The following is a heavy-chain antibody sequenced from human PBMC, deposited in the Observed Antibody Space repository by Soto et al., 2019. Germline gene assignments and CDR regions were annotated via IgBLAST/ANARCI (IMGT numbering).Heavy chain of an antibody. Sequence: EVQLVESGGGLVQPGGSLRLSCAASGFTFSSYWMHWVRQAPGKGLVWVSRINSDGSSTSYADSVKGRFTISRDNAKNTLYMQMNKLRAEDTAVYYCARPPYSSSPDRWYYYGMDVWGQGTTVTVSS. D-gene: IGHD6-6*01. CDR1: GFTFSSYW. CDR3: ARPPYSSSPDRWYYYGMDV. CDR2: INSDGSST. J-gene: IGHJ6*02. V-gene: IGHV3-74*01.